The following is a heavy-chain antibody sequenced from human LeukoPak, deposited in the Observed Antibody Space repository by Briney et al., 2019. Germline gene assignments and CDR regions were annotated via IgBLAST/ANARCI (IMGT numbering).Heavy chain of an antibody. CDR3: TRTPLCGVGPCNSPSLWDYYMDV. Sequence: GGSLRLSCLASGFTFSARYMDWLPQAPGQGLEWVGRIRNKVNSYTTKYPASVKVTSTISRDDSINSLYLQLNSLKTEDTAVYYCTRTPLCGVGPCNSPSLWDYYMDVWGKGTTVTVS. D-gene: IGHD4-23*01. J-gene: IGHJ6*03. CDR2: IRNKVNSYTT. V-gene: IGHV3-72*01. CDR1: GFTFSARY.